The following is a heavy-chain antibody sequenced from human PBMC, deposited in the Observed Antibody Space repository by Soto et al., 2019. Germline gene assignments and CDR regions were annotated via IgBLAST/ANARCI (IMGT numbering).Heavy chain of an antibody. Sequence: SETLSLTCTVSGGSISSYYWSWIRQPPGKGLEWIGYIYYSGSTNYNPSLKSRVTISVDTSKNQFSLKLSSVTAADTAVYYCARGRFLEWLFNYYYYGMDVWGQGTRVTVSS. V-gene: IGHV4-59*01. CDR1: GGSISSYY. D-gene: IGHD3-3*01. CDR2: IYYSGST. CDR3: ARGRFLEWLFNYYYYGMDV. J-gene: IGHJ6*02.